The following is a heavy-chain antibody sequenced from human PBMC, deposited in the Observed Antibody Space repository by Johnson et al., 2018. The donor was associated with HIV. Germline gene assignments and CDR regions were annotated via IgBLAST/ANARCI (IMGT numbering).Heavy chain of an antibody. Sequence: VQLVESGGGLVKPGGSLRLSCAASGFTFSDYYMSWIRQAPGKGLEWVSNISSSGSTIYYADSVKGRFTISRDNAKNSLYLQMNSLRAEDTAVYYCAGDKPIVVVMKSDAFDIWGQGTMVTVSS. J-gene: IGHJ3*02. CDR2: ISSSGSTI. CDR3: AGDKPIVVVMKSDAFDI. D-gene: IGHD3-22*01. V-gene: IGHV3-11*04. CDR1: GFTFSDYY.